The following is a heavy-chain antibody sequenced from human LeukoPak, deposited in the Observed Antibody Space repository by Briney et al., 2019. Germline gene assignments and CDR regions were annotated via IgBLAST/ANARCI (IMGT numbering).Heavy chain of an antibody. Sequence: GGSLRLSCAASGFTFSSYEMNWVRQAPGKGLEWVSYISSSGSTIYYADSVKGRFTISGDNAKNSLYLQMNSLRAEDTAVYYCARDSKHYDSSGYYGYYFDYWGQGTLVTVSS. D-gene: IGHD3-22*01. V-gene: IGHV3-48*03. J-gene: IGHJ4*02. CDR3: ARDSKHYDSSGYYGYYFDY. CDR1: GFTFSSYE. CDR2: ISSSGSTI.